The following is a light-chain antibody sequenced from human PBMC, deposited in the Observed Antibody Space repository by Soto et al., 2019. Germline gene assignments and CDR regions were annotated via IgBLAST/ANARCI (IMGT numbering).Light chain of an antibody. J-gene: IGKJ3*01. CDR3: QQYGSSPLFT. Sequence: EIVLTQSPGTLSLSPGERATLSCRASQSVSSSYLAWYQQKPGQASRLLIHGASARATGIPDRFSGSGSGTDFTLTISRLEPEDFAVYYCQQYGSSPLFTFGPGAKVDIK. CDR2: GAS. V-gene: IGKV3-20*01. CDR1: QSVSSSY.